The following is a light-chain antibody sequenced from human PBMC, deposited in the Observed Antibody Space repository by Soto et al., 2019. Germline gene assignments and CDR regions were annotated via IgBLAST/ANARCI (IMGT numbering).Light chain of an antibody. Sequence: DVVMTQTPLSLSVAPGQPASISCKSSQSLLHITGEPFLFWYLQKPGQSPQLLIYEVSTRVSGVTDRFSGSGSGTDFTLEISRVETDDVGIYYCMQSTQLPPTCGQGTRLGIE. V-gene: IGKV2D-29*02. CDR2: EVS. J-gene: IGKJ5*01. CDR1: QSLLHITGEPF. CDR3: MQSTQLPPT.